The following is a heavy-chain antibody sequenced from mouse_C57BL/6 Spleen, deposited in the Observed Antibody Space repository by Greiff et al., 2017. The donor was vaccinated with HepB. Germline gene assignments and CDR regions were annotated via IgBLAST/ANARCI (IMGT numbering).Heavy chain of an antibody. Sequence: EVQVVESGPGLVKPSQSLSLTCSVTGYSITSGYYWNWIRQFPGNKLEWMGYISYDGSNNYNPSLKNRISITRDTSKNQFFLKLNSVTTEDTATYYCAIYDYDDGFAYWGQGTLVTVSA. CDR1: GYSITSGYY. V-gene: IGHV3-6*01. D-gene: IGHD2-4*01. J-gene: IGHJ3*01. CDR3: AIYDYDDGFAY. CDR2: ISYDGSN.